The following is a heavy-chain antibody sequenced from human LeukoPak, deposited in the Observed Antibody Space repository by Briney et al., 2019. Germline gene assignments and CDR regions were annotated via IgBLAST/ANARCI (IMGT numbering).Heavy chain of an antibody. CDR1: GVTFRNYG. D-gene: IGHD3-22*01. CDR2: ISSDGIDK. J-gene: IGHJ5*02. CDR3: ARALCVLHNYYDSCEPPRFDP. Sequence: PGGSLRLSCSVSGVTFRNYGMHWVRQAPGKGLEWVALISSDGIDKLCGASVKGRFTISRENAKNSLYLQMNSLRAGDTAVYYCARALCVLHNYYDSCEPPRFDPWGQGTLVTVSS. V-gene: IGHV3-30*03.